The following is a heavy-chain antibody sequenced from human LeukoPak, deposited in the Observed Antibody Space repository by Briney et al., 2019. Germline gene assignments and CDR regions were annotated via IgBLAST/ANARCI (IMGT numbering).Heavy chain of an antibody. V-gene: IGHV4-4*09. CDR2: IYTSGST. CDR1: GGSISSYY. Sequence: SETLSLTCTVSGGSISSYYWSWIRQPPGKGLEWIGYIYTSGSTNYNPSLKSRVTISVDTSKNQFSLKLSSVTAADTAVYYCAQQGSAWGHNWFDPWGQGTLVTVSS. CDR3: AQQGSAWGHNWFDP. J-gene: IGHJ5*02. D-gene: IGHD3-16*01.